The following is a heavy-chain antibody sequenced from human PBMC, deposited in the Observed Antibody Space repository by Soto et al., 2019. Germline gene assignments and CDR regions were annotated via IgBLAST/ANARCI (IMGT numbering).Heavy chain of an antibody. Sequence: QITLKESGPTLVKPTQTLTLTCTFSGFSLSTSGVSVGWIRQPPGKALECLAVIYWDDDKRYRPSLQSRLTVTKATSKNQVVLTMTNMDPVDTATYYCTHRRGLGELYWGQGTLVTVSS. CDR3: THRRGLGELY. CDR1: GFSLSTSGVS. V-gene: IGHV2-5*02. CDR2: IYWDDDK. J-gene: IGHJ4*02. D-gene: IGHD3-10*01.